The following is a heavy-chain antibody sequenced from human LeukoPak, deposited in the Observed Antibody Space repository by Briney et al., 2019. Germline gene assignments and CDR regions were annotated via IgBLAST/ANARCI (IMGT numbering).Heavy chain of an antibody. CDR2: RNPNSGNT. CDR3: ARVIHGAWQVKGYYYMDV. J-gene: IGHJ6*03. D-gene: IGHD6-19*01. Sequence: ASVKVSCKASGYTFTSYDINWVRQATGQGREWMGWRNPNSGNTGYAQKFQGRVTMTRNTSISTAYMELSSLTSEDTAVYYCARVIHGAWQVKGYYYMDVWGKGTTVTVSS. CDR1: GYTFTSYD. V-gene: IGHV1-8*01.